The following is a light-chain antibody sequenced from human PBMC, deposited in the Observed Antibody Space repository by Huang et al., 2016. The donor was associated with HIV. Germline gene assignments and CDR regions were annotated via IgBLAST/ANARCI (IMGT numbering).Light chain of an antibody. J-gene: IGKJ1*01. CDR1: QGIRNS. CDR3: QQYHSSWT. Sequence: DIQMTQSPLSLSASVGDRVTITCRASQGIRNSLAWYQQKPGKAPKLLVYAASRLESGVPSLFSGSGSGTNFTLTISSLQPEDFATYYCQQYHSSWTFGQGTKVEIK. V-gene: IGKV1-NL1*01. CDR2: AAS.